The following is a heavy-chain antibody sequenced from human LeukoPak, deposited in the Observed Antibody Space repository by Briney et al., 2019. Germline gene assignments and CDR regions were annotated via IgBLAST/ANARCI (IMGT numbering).Heavy chain of an antibody. D-gene: IGHD4-17*01. CDR3: ARGVGYGDYAWFGP. CDR1: GGSISSYY. Sequence: SETLSLTCTVSGGSISSYYWSWIRQPPGKGLEWIGYIYYSGSTNYNPSLKSRVTISVDTSKNQFSLKLSSVTAADTAVYYCARGVGYGDYAWFGPWGQGTLVTVSS. J-gene: IGHJ5*02. CDR2: IYYSGST. V-gene: IGHV4-59*01.